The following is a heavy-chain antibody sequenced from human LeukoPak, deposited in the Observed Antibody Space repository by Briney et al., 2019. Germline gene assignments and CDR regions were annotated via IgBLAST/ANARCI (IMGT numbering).Heavy chain of an antibody. CDR1: GGSISSSSYY. CDR3: ATQGGYSSSWYWFDP. V-gene: IGHV4-39*07. CDR2: IYYSGST. D-gene: IGHD6-13*01. J-gene: IGHJ5*02. Sequence: SETLSLTCTVSGGSISSSSYYWGWIRQPPGKGLEWIGSIYYSGSTYYNPSLKSRVTISVDTSKNQFSLKLSSVTAADTAVYYCATQGGYSSSWYWFDPWGQGTLVTVSS.